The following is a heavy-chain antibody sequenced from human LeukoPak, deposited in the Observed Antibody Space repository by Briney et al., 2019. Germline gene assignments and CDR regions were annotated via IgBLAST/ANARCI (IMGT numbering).Heavy chain of an antibody. D-gene: IGHD1-26*01. Sequence: ASVKVSCKASGYSFTSHYMHWVRQAPGQGLEWLGLINPSGGSTLYAQKFQGRVTMTRDMSTTTDYMELSSLRSEDTAVYYCARDNSVGDVAWWFDPWGQGTLVTVSS. J-gene: IGHJ5*02. CDR3: ARDNSVGDVAWWFDP. V-gene: IGHV1-46*01. CDR1: GYSFTSHY. CDR2: INPSGGST.